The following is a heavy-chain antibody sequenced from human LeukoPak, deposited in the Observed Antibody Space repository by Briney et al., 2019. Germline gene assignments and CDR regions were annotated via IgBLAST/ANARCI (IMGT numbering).Heavy chain of an antibody. CDR2: ISSSSSYI. CDR3: ARATRRDYGDVGY. J-gene: IGHJ4*02. CDR1: GFTLSSDS. D-gene: IGHD4-17*01. Sequence: PGGSLRLSSAAPGFTLSSDSMNSVPQAPRKGLERGSSISSSSSYIYYAESVKGRFTISRDNAKNSLYLQMNRLRAEDTAVYYCARATRRDYGDVGYWGQGTLVTVSS. V-gene: IGHV3-21*01.